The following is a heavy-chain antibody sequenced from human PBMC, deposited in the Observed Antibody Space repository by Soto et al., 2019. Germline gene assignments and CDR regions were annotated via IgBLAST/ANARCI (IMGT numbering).Heavy chain of an antibody. Sequence: QVNLQESGPGLVRPSDTLSLTCVVSGSSVTDRDWWVWIRQPPGKGLEWVGSIFHTGATYSNPSLKNRVSFSVDKSKNHFSLRLTSATALDTAVYFCARRFLEWGDAFDVWGQGALVTVSS. CDR3: ARRFLEWGDAFDV. V-gene: IGHV4-28*01. CDR1: GSSVTDRDW. D-gene: IGHD3-3*01. CDR2: IFHTGAT. J-gene: IGHJ3*01.